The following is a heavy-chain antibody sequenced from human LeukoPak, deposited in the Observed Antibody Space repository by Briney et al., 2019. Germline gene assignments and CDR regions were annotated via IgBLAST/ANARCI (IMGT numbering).Heavy chain of an antibody. CDR1: GFTVSTNH. D-gene: IGHD3-22*01. Sequence: GGSLRLSCAVSGFTVSTNHMTWVRQAPGKGLEWVSAINDVDTPYYADTVRGRFTISRDSAKNTLYLQMKSLRAEDTAVYYCARDMIPSSGAFDSWGQGTLVTVSS. CDR2: INDVDTP. V-gene: IGHV3-53*01. CDR3: ARDMIPSSGAFDS. J-gene: IGHJ4*02.